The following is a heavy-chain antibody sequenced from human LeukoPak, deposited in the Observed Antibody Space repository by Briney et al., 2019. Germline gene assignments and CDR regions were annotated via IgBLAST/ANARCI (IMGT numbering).Heavy chain of an antibody. CDR3: AKESSLLRGPLVIYYFDF. CDR2: IYSGGNT. CDR1: GFTVSSNS. J-gene: IGHJ4*02. V-gene: IGHV3-53*01. D-gene: IGHD3-10*01. Sequence: PGGSLRLSCTVSGFTVSSNSWSWVRQAPGKGLEWVSFIYSGGNTHYSDSVTGRFTISRDNSKNTLYLQMNSLRAEDTAVYYCAKESSLLRGPLVIYYFDFWGQGTLVTVSS.